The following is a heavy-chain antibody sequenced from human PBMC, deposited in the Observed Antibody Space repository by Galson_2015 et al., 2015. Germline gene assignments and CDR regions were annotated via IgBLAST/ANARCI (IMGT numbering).Heavy chain of an antibody. Sequence: SCKASGYTFTSYGISWVRQAPGQGLEWMGWISAYNGNTNYAQKLQGRVTMTTDTSTSTAYMELRSLGSDDTAVYYCARDESGGSYYYYYMDVWGKGTTVTVSS. CDR1: GYTFTSYG. CDR2: ISAYNGNT. D-gene: IGHD2-15*01. CDR3: ARDESGGSYYYYYMDV. V-gene: IGHV1-18*01. J-gene: IGHJ6*03.